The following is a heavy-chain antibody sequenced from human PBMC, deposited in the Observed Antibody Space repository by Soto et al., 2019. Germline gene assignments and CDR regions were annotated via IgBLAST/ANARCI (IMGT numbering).Heavy chain of an antibody. Sequence: SETLSLTCTVSGGSISSYYWSWIRQPPGKGLEWIGYIYYSGSTKYNPSLKSRVTISVDTSKNQFSLKLSSVTAADKAVYYCGRYFGTAANYYHMDVWGKGTTVNVSS. D-gene: IGHD2-2*01. J-gene: IGHJ6*03. CDR3: GRYFGTAANYYHMDV. CDR1: GGSISSYY. V-gene: IGHV4-59*01. CDR2: IYYSGST.